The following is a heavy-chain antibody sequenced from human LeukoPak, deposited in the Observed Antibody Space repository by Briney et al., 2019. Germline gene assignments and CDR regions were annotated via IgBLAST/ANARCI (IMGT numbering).Heavy chain of an antibody. CDR3: AREFSGTSIAARVFDS. V-gene: IGHV4-4*07. CDR2: IHTSGST. D-gene: IGHD6-6*01. CDR1: GGSITRYY. J-gene: IGHJ4*02. Sequence: PSETLSLTCTVSGGSITRYYWTYIRQPAGKGLEWIGRIHTSGSTNYNPSLKSRVTMSVDTSKNQFSLNLSSVTAADTAMYYCAREFSGTSIAARVFDSWGQGALVTVSS.